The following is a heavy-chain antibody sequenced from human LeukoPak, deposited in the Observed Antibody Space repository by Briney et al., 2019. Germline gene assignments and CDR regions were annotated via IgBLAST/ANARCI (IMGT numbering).Heavy chain of an antibody. J-gene: IGHJ4*02. Sequence: PGESLKISCKGSGYKFTTYWIGWVRQMPGKGLEWMGIIYPGDSDTRYSPSFQGQVTISADKSISTAYLQWSNLKASDTAMYYCARLPPNSRSIDYWGQGNLVTVSS. CDR3: ARLPPNSRSIDY. D-gene: IGHD2/OR15-2a*01. CDR1: GYKFTTYW. V-gene: IGHV5-51*01. CDR2: IYPGDSDT.